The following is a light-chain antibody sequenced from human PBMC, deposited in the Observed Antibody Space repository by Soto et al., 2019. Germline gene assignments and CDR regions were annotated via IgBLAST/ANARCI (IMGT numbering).Light chain of an antibody. V-gene: IGLV2-14*01. CDR2: DVS. Sequence: QSALTQPASVSGSPGQSITISCTGTSSDVGGYNYVSWYQQHPGKAPKLMIYDVSNRPSGVSNRFPGSKSGNTASLTISELQAEDDADYYCSSYTSSSTLSYVFGTGTKVTGL. CDR1: SSDVGGYNY. J-gene: IGLJ1*01. CDR3: SSYTSSSTLSYV.